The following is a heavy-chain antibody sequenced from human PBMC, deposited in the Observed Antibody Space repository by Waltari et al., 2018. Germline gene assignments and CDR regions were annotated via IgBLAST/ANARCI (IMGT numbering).Heavy chain of an antibody. CDR2: IYHSGST. V-gene: IGHV4-38-2*01. J-gene: IGHJ2*01. D-gene: IGHD5-12*01. Sequence: QVQLQESGPGLVKPSETLSLTCAVSGYSISSGYYWGWIRQPPGKGLEWIGSIYHSGSTYYNPSLKSRVTISVDTSKNQFSLKLSSVTAADTAVYYCARSPLWLPYWYFDLWGRGTLVTVSS. CDR3: ARSPLWLPYWYFDL. CDR1: GYSISSGYY.